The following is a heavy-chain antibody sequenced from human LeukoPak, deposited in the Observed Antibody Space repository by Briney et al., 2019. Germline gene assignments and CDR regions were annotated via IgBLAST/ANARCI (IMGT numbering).Heavy chain of an antibody. CDR3: ARAGRKHRVVVITSTAYYFDY. Sequence: KPGGSLRLSCAASGFTFSDYYMSWIRQAPGKGLEWVSYISSSGSTIYYADSVKGRFTISRDNAKNSLYLQMNSLRAEDTAVYYCARAGRKHRVVVITSTAYYFDYWGQGTLVTVSS. CDR1: GFTFSDYY. CDR2: ISSSGSTI. V-gene: IGHV3-11*04. J-gene: IGHJ4*02. D-gene: IGHD3-22*01.